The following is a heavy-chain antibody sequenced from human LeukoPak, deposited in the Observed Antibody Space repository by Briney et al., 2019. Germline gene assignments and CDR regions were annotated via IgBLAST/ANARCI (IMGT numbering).Heavy chain of an antibody. CDR2: IWYDGNSK. Sequence: GGSLRLSCAASGFTFSSYGMHWVRQAPGKGLEWVALIWYDGNSKYYADSVKGRFTISRDNAKNSLYLQMNSLRAEDTAVYYCARGSTYYDSSGQVPFDYWGQGTLVTVSS. D-gene: IGHD3-22*01. CDR1: GFTFSSYG. J-gene: IGHJ4*02. CDR3: ARGSTYYDSSGQVPFDY. V-gene: IGHV3-33*01.